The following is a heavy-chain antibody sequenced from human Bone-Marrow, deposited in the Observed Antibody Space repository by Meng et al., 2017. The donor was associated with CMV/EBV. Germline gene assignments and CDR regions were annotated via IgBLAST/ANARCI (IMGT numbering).Heavy chain of an antibody. CDR3: ARDGYYSSLSDVDY. CDR1: GFTFGSYS. J-gene: IGHJ4*02. V-gene: IGHV3-66*01. CDR2: IYCGGST. D-gene: IGHD6-6*01. Sequence: GGSLRLSCAASGFTFGSYSMNWVRQAPGKGLEWVSVIYCGGSTYYADSVKGRFTISRAKSKNTLYLQMNSLRAEDTAVYYCARDGYYSSLSDVDYWGQGTLVTVSS.